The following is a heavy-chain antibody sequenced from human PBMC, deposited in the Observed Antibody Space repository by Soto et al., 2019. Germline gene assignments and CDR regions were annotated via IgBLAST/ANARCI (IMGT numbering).Heavy chain of an antibody. J-gene: IGHJ4*02. CDR1: GFTFSSYW. D-gene: IGHD6-13*01. CDR2: ISGSGDST. V-gene: IGHV3-23*01. CDR3: ARRGPGTYFDY. Sequence: GGSLRLSCVASGFTFSSYWMHWVRQAPGKGLELVSFISGSGDSTYYADSVKGRFTISRDNSKNTLYLQMNSLRAEDTAVYYCARRGPGTYFDYWGQGTLVTVSS.